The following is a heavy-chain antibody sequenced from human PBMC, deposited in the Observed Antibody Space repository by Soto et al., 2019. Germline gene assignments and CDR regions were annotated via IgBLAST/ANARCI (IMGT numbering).Heavy chain of an antibody. CDR1: GYTFTSYD. CDR3: ARVEEGNTIRCYYYMDV. D-gene: IGHD3-10*01. CDR2: MNPNSGNT. Sequence: ASVKVSCKASGYTFTSYDINWVRQATGQGLEWMGWMNPNSGNTGFAQKFQGRVTMTRNTSISTAYMELSSLRSEDTAVYYCARVEEGNTIRCYYYMDVWGKGNTVTVSS. V-gene: IGHV1-8*01. J-gene: IGHJ6*03.